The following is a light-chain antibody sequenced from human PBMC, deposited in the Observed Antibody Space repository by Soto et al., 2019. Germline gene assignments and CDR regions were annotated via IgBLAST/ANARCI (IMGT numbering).Light chain of an antibody. V-gene: IGLV2-14*01. CDR1: SSDVGAYNF. Sequence: QSALTQPASVSGSPGQSITISCTGTSSDVGAYNFVSWYQQHPGKAPKLMVYDVGNRPSGVSNRFSGSKSGNTASLTISGLQAEDEDDYYCSSYTTTSTYVFGTGTKVTVL. CDR3: SSYTTTSTYV. J-gene: IGLJ1*01. CDR2: DVG.